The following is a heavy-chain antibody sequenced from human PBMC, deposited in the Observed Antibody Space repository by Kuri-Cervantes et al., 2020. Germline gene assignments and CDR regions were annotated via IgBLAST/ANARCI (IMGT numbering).Heavy chain of an antibody. J-gene: IGHJ4*02. CDR2: IIPILGSA. V-gene: IGHV1-69*13. CDR1: GGTFSSYA. CDR3: ARGRRMAVAGTWFDY. Sequence: SVKVSCKASGGTFSSYAISWVRQAPGQGLEWMGGIIPILGSANYAQKFQGRVTITADESTSTAYMELSSLRSEDTAVYYCARGRRMAVAGTWFDYWGQGTLVTVSS. D-gene: IGHD6-19*01.